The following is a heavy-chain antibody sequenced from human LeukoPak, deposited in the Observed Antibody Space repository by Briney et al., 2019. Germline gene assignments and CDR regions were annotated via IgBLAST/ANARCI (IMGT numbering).Heavy chain of an antibody. Sequence: PSETLSLTCTVSGGSISSYYWSWIRQPPGKGLEWIGYIYYSGSTNYNPSLKSRVTISVDKSKNQFSLKLSSVTAADTAVYYCARNGGNPDFDYWGQGTLVTVSS. CDR1: GGSISSYY. D-gene: IGHD4-23*01. CDR2: IYYSGST. V-gene: IGHV4-59*12. J-gene: IGHJ4*02. CDR3: ARNGGNPDFDY.